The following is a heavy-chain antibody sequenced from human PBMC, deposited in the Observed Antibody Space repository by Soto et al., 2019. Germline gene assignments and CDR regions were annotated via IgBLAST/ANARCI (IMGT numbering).Heavy chain of an antibody. Sequence: QITLKESGPTLVKPTQTLTLTCTFSGFSLSTIGVGVGWIRQHPGKALEWLALIYWDDDKRYSPSLKSRLTITKENAKNQVVLTMTNIDPVDTATYYCAHLEVSSGWYRNWYDPWGQGILVTGSS. CDR1: GFSLSTIGVG. V-gene: IGHV2-5*02. CDR3: AHLEVSSGWYRNWYDP. D-gene: IGHD6-19*01. CDR2: IYWDDDK. J-gene: IGHJ5*02.